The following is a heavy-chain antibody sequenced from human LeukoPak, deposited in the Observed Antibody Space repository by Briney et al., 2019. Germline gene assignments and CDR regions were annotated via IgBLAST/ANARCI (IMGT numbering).Heavy chain of an antibody. Sequence: SETLSLTCTVSGGSISSGGYYWSWIRQPPGKGLEWIGYIYHSGSTYYNPSLKSRVTISVDTSKNQFSLKLSSVTAADTAVYYCARGRGSVPYFDYWGQGTLVTVSS. J-gene: IGHJ4*02. CDR3: ARGRGSVPYFDY. CDR2: IYHSGST. D-gene: IGHD1-1*01. CDR1: GGSISSGGYY. V-gene: IGHV4-30-2*01.